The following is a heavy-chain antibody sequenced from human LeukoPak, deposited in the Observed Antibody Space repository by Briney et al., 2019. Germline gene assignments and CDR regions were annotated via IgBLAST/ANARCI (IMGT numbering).Heavy chain of an antibody. V-gene: IGHV4-39*07. J-gene: IGHJ6*03. Sequence: SETLSLTCTISGGSISSSRCSWGWIRQPPGKGLEWIGSAHYSGSTYYNPSLKSRVTISVDTSKNQFSLKLSSVTAADTAVCYCERLTGTYYYYYMDVWGKGTTVTVSS. CDR2: AHYSGST. CDR3: ERLTGTYYYYYMDV. D-gene: IGHD1-7*01. CDR1: GGSISSSRCS.